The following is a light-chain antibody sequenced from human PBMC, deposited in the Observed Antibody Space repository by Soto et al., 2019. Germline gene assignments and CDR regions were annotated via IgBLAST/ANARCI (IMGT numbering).Light chain of an antibody. CDR3: SAYTSSSEGV. V-gene: IGLV2-14*01. CDR2: EVS. CDR1: SRDVGGYNY. J-gene: IGLJ1*01. Sequence: QSALTQHASMSGAPGQSITISCPGTSRDVGGYNYVSWYQQHPGKAPKLMIYEVSNRPSGVSNRFSGSKSGNTASLTISGLQAEDEADYYCSAYTSSSEGVFGTGTKVTVL.